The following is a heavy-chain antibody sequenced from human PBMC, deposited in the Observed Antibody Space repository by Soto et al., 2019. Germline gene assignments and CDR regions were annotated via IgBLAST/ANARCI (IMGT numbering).Heavy chain of an antibody. CDR1: GGSFSGYY. CDR3: ASHVAWVGSSSSLACRDYYYYGMDV. J-gene: IGHJ6*02. CDR2: INHSGST. V-gene: IGHV4-34*01. D-gene: IGHD6-6*01. Sequence: QVQLQQWGAGLLKPSETLSLTCAVYGGSFSGYYWSWIRQPPGKGLEWIGEINHSGSTNYNPSLKSRVTISVDTSTNQFSLNLSSVTAANTAVYYCASHVAWVGSSSSLACRDYYYYGMDVWGQGTTVTVSS.